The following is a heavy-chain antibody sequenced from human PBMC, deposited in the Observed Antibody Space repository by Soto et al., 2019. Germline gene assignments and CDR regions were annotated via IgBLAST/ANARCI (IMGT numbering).Heavy chain of an antibody. CDR3: ARHTPAISISDH. V-gene: IGHV4-39*01. CDR2: IYYSGST. D-gene: IGHD2-15*01. J-gene: IGHJ4*02. CDR1: GGSISSSIYD. Sequence: SETLSLTYTVSGGSISSSIYDWVSIRQPPGKGLEWIGSIYYSGSTYYNPSLKSRVTISVDTSKNQFSLKLSSVTAADTAVYYCARHTPAISISDHWGQGTLVT.